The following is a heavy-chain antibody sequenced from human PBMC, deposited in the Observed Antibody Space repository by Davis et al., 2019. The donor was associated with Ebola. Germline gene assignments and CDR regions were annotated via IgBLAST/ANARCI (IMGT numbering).Heavy chain of an antibody. CDR3: ARITGTTSHYYYGMDV. CDR1: GGSFSGYY. CDR2: INHSGST. D-gene: IGHD1-7*01. J-gene: IGHJ6*02. V-gene: IGHV4-34*01. Sequence: MPGGSLRLSCAVYGGSFSGYYWSWIRQPPGKGLEWIGEINHSGSTNYNPSLKSRVTISVDTSKNQFSLKLSSVTAADTAVYYCARITGTTSHYYYGMDVWGQGTTVTVSS.